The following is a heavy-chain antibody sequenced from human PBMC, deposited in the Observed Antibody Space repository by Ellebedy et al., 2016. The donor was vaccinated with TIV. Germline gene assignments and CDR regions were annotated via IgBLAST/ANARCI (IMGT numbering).Heavy chain of an antibody. J-gene: IGHJ6*02. CDR3: ARDYLVVTAIHKGPFGMDV. Sequence: SETLSLTXTVSGGSFSSGDYYWSWIRQPPGKGLVWIGYIYYSGSTYYNPSLKSRVTISVDTSKNQFSLKLSSVTAADTAVYYCARDYLVVTAIHKGPFGMDVWGQGTMVTVSS. CDR2: IYYSGST. D-gene: IGHD2-21*02. CDR1: GGSFSSGDYY. V-gene: IGHV4-30-4*08.